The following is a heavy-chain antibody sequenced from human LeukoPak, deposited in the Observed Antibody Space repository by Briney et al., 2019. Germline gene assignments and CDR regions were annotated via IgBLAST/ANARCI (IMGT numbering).Heavy chain of an antibody. V-gene: IGHV3-30*18. J-gene: IGHJ4*02. CDR1: GFTFSSYG. D-gene: IGHD2-2*01. CDR3: AKPIRVCSSTSCYEYYFDY. CDR2: ISYDGSNK. Sequence: GGSLRLSCAASGFTFSSYGMHWVRQAPGKGLEWVAVISYDGSNKYYADSVKGRFTISRDNSKNTLYLQMNSLRAEDTAVYYCAKPIRVCSSTSCYEYYFDYWGQETLVTVSS.